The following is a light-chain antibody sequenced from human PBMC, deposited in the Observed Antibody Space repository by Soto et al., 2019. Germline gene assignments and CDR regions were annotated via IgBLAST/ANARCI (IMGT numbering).Light chain of an antibody. J-gene: IGKJ2*01. CDR2: GAS. V-gene: IGKV3-20*01. Sequence: EIVLTQSPGTLSLSPGQRATLSCRASQSVSSSSLAWYQQRPGQAPRLLIYGASRRATGIPDRFSGSGSGPDFTLTISRLEPEDFAVYYCQQYGASPKYTFGQGTKLEIK. CDR3: QQYGASPKYT. CDR1: QSVSSSS.